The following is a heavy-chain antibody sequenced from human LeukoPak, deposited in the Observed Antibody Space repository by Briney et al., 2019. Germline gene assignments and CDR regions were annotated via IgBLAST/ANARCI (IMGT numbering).Heavy chain of an antibody. J-gene: IGHJ4*02. V-gene: IGHV3-74*01. CDR1: GFTFSSYW. CDR2: INRDGSST. D-gene: IGHD1/OR15-1a*01. Sequence: PGGSLRLSCAASGFTFSSYWMHWVRQALGKGLVWVSRINRDGSSTTYADSVKGRVTISRDNTKNTVYLQMNSLRAEDTAVYYCARGRLWNIDYWGQGTLVTVSS. CDR3: ARGRLWNIDY.